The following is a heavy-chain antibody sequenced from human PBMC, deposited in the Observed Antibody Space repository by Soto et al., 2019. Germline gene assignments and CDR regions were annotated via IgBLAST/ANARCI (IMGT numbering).Heavy chain of an antibody. D-gene: IGHD2-2*02. J-gene: IGHJ6*02. Sequence: GGSLSLSCVVSGFTFSNYGMSWVRQAPGKGLEWVSSISSSSSYIYYADSVKGRFTISRDNAKNSLYLQMNSLRAEDTAVYYCAREGHIVVVPAAIEYVDYYGMDVWGQGTTVTVSS. CDR3: AREGHIVVVPAAIEYVDYYGMDV. CDR1: GFTFSNYG. V-gene: IGHV3-21*01. CDR2: ISSSSSYI.